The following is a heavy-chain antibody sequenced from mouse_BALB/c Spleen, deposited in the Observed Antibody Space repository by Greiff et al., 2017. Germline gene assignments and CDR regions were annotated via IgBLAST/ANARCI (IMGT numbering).Heavy chain of an antibody. CDR3: ARSWSAWFAY. CDR1: GYTFTSSW. V-gene: IGHV1S130*01. Sequence: VQLQQPGSVLVRPGASVKLPCKASGYTFTSSWMHWAKQRPGQGLEWIGDIYPGGGYTNYNEKFKGKATLTADTSSSTAYMQLSSLTSEDSAVYFCARSWSAWFAYWGQGTLVTVSA. CDR2: IYPGGGYT. J-gene: IGHJ3*01.